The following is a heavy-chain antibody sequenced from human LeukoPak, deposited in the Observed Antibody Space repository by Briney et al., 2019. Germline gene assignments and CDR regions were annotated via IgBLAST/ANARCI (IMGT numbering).Heavy chain of an antibody. CDR2: IYSTGST. CDR1: GGSISSYY. Sequence: SETLSLTCTVSGGSISSYYWSWIRQPAGKGLEWIGRIYSTGSTNYNPSLKSRGTMSVDTSKNQFSLRLRSVTAADTAVYYCARQIASAGTAGFDFRGQGALVTVSS. D-gene: IGHD6-13*01. CDR3: ARQIASAGTAGFDF. V-gene: IGHV4-4*07. J-gene: IGHJ4*02.